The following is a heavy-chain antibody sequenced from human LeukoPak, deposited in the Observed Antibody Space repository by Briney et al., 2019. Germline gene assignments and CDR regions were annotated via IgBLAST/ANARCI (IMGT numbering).Heavy chain of an antibody. Sequence: GGSLRLSCAASGFIFGDYAMHWVRQAPGKGLEWVAAIACNDTDRYYIDSVKGRFTISRDDSKNTLYLHITSLRAEDTAEYYCTTSDDYGDYWGQGTLVTVSS. CDR1: GFIFGDYA. CDR3: TTSDDYGDY. V-gene: IGHV3-30*04. CDR2: IACNDTDR. J-gene: IGHJ4*02.